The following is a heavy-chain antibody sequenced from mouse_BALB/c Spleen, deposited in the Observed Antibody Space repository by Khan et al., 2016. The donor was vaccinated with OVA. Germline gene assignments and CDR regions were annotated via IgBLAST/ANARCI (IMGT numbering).Heavy chain of an antibody. V-gene: IGHV3-6*02. D-gene: IGHD3-3*01. J-gene: IGHJ3*01. CDR1: AYSITSGYY. Sequence: EVQLQESGPGLVKPSQSLSLTCSVTAYSITSGYYWNWIRQFPGNKLEWMGYITSGGSFNYNPSLKNRISITRDTSNNQFFLKLNSVTPEDTATYYCARAGRWFDYWGQGTLVTVSA. CDR3: ARAGRWFDY. CDR2: ITSGGSF.